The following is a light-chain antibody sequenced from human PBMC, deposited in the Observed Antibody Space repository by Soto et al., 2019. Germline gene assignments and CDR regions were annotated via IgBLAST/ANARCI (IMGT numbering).Light chain of an antibody. CDR3: SSYRTGGAFV. CDR2: EVS. CDR1: SRDVGAYNY. V-gene: IGLV2-14*01. Sequence: QSAVTQPASVSRSPGQSISISSTGTSRDVGAYNYVSWHQQLTGKAPKLLISEVSHRPSGVSHRFSGSQSGNTASLTISGLQAEDEADYYCSSYRTGGAFVFRPGPTVTVL. J-gene: IGLJ1*01.